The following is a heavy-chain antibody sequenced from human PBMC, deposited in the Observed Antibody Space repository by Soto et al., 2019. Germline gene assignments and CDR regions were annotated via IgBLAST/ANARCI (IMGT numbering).Heavy chain of an antibody. CDR2: MYHSGNT. CDR1: CGSITGGGYS. J-gene: IGHJ5*02. CDR3: ASRKDDVVAGSVWFDP. D-gene: IGHD2-21*01. V-gene: IGHV4-30-2*01. Sequence: SETLSLPCAVSCGSITGGGYSWGWIRQTPGQGLEWIGYMYHSGNTYYNPSLKGRLTISLDHSTNQFSLSRNAVTAADTAVYCCASRKDDVVAGSVWFDPWGQGTRVTVSS.